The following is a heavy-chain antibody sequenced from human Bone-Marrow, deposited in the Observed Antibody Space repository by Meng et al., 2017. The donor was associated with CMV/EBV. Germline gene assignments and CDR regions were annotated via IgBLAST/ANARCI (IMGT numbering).Heavy chain of an antibody. J-gene: IGHJ3*02. D-gene: IGHD6-13*01. CDR2: IYSGGST. CDR1: GFTFSSNY. Sequence: ETLSLTCAASGFTFSSNYMSWVRQAPGKGLEWVSVIYSGGSTYYADSVKGRFTISRDNSKNTLYLQMNSLRAEDTAVYYCARDTREYSSSWDAFDIWGQGTMVTVSS. CDR3: ARDTREYSSSWDAFDI. V-gene: IGHV3-53*01.